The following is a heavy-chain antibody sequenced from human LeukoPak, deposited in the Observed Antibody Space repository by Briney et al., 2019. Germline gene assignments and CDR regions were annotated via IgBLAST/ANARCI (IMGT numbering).Heavy chain of an antibody. CDR3: AREGDYVPFDH. J-gene: IGHJ4*02. D-gene: IGHD4-17*01. Sequence: GGSLRLSCAASGFTFSSYWMHWVRQAPGKGLVWVSRINSDGSSTSYADSVKGRFTISRDNAKNTLYLQMNSLRAEDTAVYNCAREGDYVPFDHWGQGTLVTVSS. CDR2: INSDGSST. CDR1: GFTFSSYW. V-gene: IGHV3-74*01.